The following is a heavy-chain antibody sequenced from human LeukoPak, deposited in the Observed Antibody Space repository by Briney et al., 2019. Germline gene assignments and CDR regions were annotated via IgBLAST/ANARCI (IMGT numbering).Heavy chain of an antibody. D-gene: IGHD1-26*01. CDR1: GGPFSSYY. CDR3: ARERDGTDY. J-gene: IGHJ4*02. Sequence: SETLSLTCTVSGGPFSSYYWNWIRQPPGKGLEWIGYVSYSGSTRYNPSPKNRVTISLDMSKNQFSLKLTSVTAADTAVYFCARERDGTDYWGQGTLVPVSS. CDR2: VSYSGST. V-gene: IGHV4-59*01.